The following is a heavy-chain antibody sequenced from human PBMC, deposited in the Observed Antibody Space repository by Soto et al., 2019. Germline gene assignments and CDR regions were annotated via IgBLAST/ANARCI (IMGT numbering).Heavy chain of an antibody. J-gene: IGHJ3*02. CDR3: ARVRGYYDSSGLDAFDI. CDR2: ISAYNGNT. D-gene: IGHD3-22*01. Sequence: GASVKVSCKESGYTFASCGISWVRQAPGQGLEWMGWISAYNGNTNYAQKLQGRVTMTTDTSTSTAYMELRSLRSDDTAVYYCARVRGYYDSSGLDAFDIWGQGTMVTVSS. CDR1: GYTFASCG. V-gene: IGHV1-18*01.